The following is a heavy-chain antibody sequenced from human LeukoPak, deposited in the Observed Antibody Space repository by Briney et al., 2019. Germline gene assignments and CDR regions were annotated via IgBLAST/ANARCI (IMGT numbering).Heavy chain of an antibody. Sequence: SETLSLTCTVSGGSISSYYWSWIRQPPGKGLEWIGYIYYSGSTNYKPSLKSRVTISVDTSKNQFSLKLSSVTAADTAVYYCARGGYYGSGNDFRFDPWGQGTLVTVSS. J-gene: IGHJ5*02. CDR1: GGSISSYY. CDR2: IYYSGST. D-gene: IGHD3-10*01. CDR3: ARGGYYGSGNDFRFDP. V-gene: IGHV4-59*01.